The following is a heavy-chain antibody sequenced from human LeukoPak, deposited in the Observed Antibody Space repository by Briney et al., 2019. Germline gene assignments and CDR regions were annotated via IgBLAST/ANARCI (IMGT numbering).Heavy chain of an antibody. D-gene: IGHD4-17*01. V-gene: IGHV3-7*01. CDR2: IKEDGSEK. CDR1: GFTFSRYW. J-gene: IGHJ4*02. CDR3: ARSLCGDYLTDFNY. Sequence: GGSLRLSCVATGFTFSRYWTSWVRQAPGKGLEWVANIKEDGSEKYYVDSVKGRFTISRDNAKNSLYLQMNSLRAEDTAVYYCARSLCGDYLTDFNYWGQGTLVTVSS.